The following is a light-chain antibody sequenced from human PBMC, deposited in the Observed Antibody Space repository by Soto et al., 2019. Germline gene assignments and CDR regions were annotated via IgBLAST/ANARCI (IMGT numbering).Light chain of an antibody. V-gene: IGKV1-39*01. J-gene: IGKJ1*01. CDR1: QTISDF. Sequence: DIQMTQSPSSLSASLGDSVTITCXASQTISDFLNWYQHKPGKAPKLLIYAASSLQGGVPSRFSGSGSGTNFTLTISGLQSEDLATYFCQQSFSTPRTFGQGTKVDIK. CDR2: AAS. CDR3: QQSFSTPRT.